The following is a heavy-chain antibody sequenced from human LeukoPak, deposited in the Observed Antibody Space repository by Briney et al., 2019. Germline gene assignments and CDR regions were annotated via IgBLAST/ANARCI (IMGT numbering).Heavy chain of an antibody. Sequence: GASVKVSCKASGYTFTGYYMHWVRQAPGQGLEWVGWINPNSGGTNYAQKFQGGVTMTRDTSISTAYMELSRLRSDDTAVYYCARRLRGGDTAMEFDYWGQGTLVTVSS. CDR1: GYTFTGYY. D-gene: IGHD5-18*01. CDR3: ARRLRGGDTAMEFDY. V-gene: IGHV1-2*02. CDR2: INPNSGGT. J-gene: IGHJ4*02.